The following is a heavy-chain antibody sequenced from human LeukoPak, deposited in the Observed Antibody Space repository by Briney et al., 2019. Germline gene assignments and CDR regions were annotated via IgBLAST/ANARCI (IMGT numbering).Heavy chain of an antibody. Sequence: GRSLRLSCAASGFTSDDYAMHWVRQAPGKGLEWVSGISWNSGSIGYADSVKGRFTISRDNAKNSLYLQMNSLRAEDTALYYCAKDWGSGSYYFGSLNYWGQGTLVTVSS. J-gene: IGHJ4*02. CDR2: ISWNSGSI. CDR3: AKDWGSGSYYFGSLNY. D-gene: IGHD1-26*01. V-gene: IGHV3-9*02. CDR1: GFTSDDYA.